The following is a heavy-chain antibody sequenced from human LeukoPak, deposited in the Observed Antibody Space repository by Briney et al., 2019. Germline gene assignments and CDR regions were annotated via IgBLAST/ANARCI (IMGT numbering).Heavy chain of an antibody. CDR3: ARWDTAMVTMGY. V-gene: IGHV1-18*01. CDR1: GYTFTSYG. D-gene: IGHD5-18*01. CDR2: ISAYNGNT. J-gene: IGHJ4*02. Sequence: ASVKVSCKASGYTFTSYGISWVRQAPGQGLEWMGWISAYNGNTNYAQKLQGRVTMTTDTSTSTAYMELSSLRSEDTAVYYCARWDTAMVTMGYWGQGTLVTVSS.